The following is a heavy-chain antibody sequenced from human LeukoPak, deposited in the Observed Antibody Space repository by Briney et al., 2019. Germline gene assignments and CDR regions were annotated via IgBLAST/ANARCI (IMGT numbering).Heavy chain of an antibody. CDR2: TYYRSKWYN. D-gene: IGHD3-22*01. CDR1: GDSVSSNSAA. CDR3: ARVSYDSSGYYRPLYYYGMDV. J-gene: IGHJ6*02. Sequence: SQTLSLTCAISGDSVSSNSAAWNWIRQSPSRGLEWLGRTYYRSKWYNDYAVSVKSRITINPDTSKNQFSLQLNSVTPEDTAVYYCARVSYDSSGYYRPLYYYGMDVWGQGTTVTVSS. V-gene: IGHV6-1*01.